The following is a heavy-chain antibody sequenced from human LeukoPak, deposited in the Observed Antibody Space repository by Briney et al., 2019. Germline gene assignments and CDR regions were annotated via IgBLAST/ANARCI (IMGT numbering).Heavy chain of an antibody. J-gene: IGHJ4*02. CDR3: AKDDEGSTWSLDY. D-gene: IGHD6-6*01. CDR2: ISNSGGVT. V-gene: IGHV3-23*01. CDR1: GFTFSPYA. Sequence: GGSLRLSCAASGFTFSPYAMSWVRQAPGKGLEWVSTISNSGGVTYYPDSVKGRFTISRDNSKNTLFLQMNSLRAEDTAVYYCAKDDEGSTWSLDYWGQGTLVTVSS.